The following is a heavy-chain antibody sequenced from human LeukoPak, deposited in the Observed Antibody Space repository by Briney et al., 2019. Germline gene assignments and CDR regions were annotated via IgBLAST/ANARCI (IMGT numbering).Heavy chain of an antibody. J-gene: IGHJ4*02. CDR1: GGSISSSSYY. Sequence: PSETLSLTCTVSGGSISSSSYYWGWIRQPPGKGLEWIGSIYYSGSTYYNPSLKSRVTISVDTSKNQFSLKLSSVTAADTAVYYCARDGWFGELLSGPYYFGYWGQGTLVTVSS. D-gene: IGHD3-10*01. CDR3: ARDGWFGELLSGPYYFGY. V-gene: IGHV4-39*07. CDR2: IYYSGST.